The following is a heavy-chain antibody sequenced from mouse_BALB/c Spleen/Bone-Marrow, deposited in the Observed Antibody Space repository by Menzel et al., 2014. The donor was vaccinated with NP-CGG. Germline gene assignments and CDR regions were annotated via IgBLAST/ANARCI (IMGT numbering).Heavy chain of an antibody. CDR2: INPGTGFT. Sequence: QVQLKESGAELARPGASVKMSCKASGYTFTTYTMHWVQQRPGQGLEWVGYINPGTGFTNYNQIFKDKATLAADKSSSTAYMQLSSLTSEDSAVYYCARGGFLLRSLALDYWGQGTSVTVSS. D-gene: IGHD1-1*01. J-gene: IGHJ4*01. V-gene: IGHV1-4*01. CDR1: GYTFTTYT. CDR3: ARGGFLLRSLALDY.